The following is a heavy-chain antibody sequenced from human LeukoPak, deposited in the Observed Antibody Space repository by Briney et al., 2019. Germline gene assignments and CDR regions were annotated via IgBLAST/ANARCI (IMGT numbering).Heavy chain of an antibody. CDR3: ARGGASGILDY. D-gene: IGHD5-18*01. J-gene: IGHJ4*02. Sequence: GGSLRLSCAASGFTFDDCGMSWVRQAPGKGLGWVSGINWNGGSTGYADSVKGRFTISRDNAKNSLYLQMNSLRAEDTALYYCARGGASGILDYWGQGTLVTVSS. CDR2: INWNGGST. CDR1: GFTFDDCG. V-gene: IGHV3-20*04.